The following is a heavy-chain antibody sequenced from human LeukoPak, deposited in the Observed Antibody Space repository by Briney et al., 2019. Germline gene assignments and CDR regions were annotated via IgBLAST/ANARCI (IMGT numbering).Heavy chain of an antibody. D-gene: IGHD5-18*01. CDR3: ARWEIQLWLAQDY. CDR1: GYTFTGYY. Sequence: ASVKVSCKASGYTFTGYYMHWVRQAPGQGLEWMGWISAYNGNTNYAQKLQGRVTMTTDTSTSTAYMELRSLRSDDTAVYYCARWEIQLWLAQDYWGQGTLVTVSS. V-gene: IGHV1-18*04. J-gene: IGHJ4*02. CDR2: ISAYNGNT.